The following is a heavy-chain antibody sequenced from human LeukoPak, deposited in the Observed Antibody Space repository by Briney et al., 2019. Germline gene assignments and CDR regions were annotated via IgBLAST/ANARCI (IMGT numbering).Heavy chain of an antibody. J-gene: IGHJ6*03. CDR1: GFTFSSYA. V-gene: IGHV3-23*01. CDR3: ARDYRIGLWFGAYMDV. Sequence: GGSLRLSCAASGFTFSSYAMSWVRQAPGKGLEWVSAISGSGGSTYYADSVKGRFTISRDNSKNTLYLQMNSLRAEDTAVYYCARDYRIGLWFGAYMDVWGKGTTVTISS. CDR2: ISGSGGST. D-gene: IGHD3-10*01.